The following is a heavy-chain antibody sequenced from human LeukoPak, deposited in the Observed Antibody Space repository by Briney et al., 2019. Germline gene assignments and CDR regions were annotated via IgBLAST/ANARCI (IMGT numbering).Heavy chain of an antibody. CDR2: INQDGSEE. J-gene: IGHJ5*02. CDR3: ARDGSKSCSGGSCYLNWFDP. CDR1: GFSFSDYW. D-gene: IGHD2-15*01. Sequence: GGSLRLSCGASGFSFSDYWMTWVRQAPGKGLGWVANINQDGSEEYYVASVRGRFTISRDNAKNSLYLQMTSLRAEDTAVYYCARDGSKSCSGGSCYLNWFDPWGQGTLVTVSS. V-gene: IGHV3-7*01.